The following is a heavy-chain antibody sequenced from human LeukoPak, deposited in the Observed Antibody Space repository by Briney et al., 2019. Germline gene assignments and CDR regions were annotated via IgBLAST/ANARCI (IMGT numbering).Heavy chain of an antibody. CDR2: IMQDGSEK. J-gene: IGHJ4*02. CDR3: VKFVTVGGRYFDS. Sequence: GGSLRLSCAASGFTFSDYYMSWIRQAPGKGLEWVANIMQDGSEKYYVDSVKGRFTISRDNAKNSLYLQMNSLRAEDTAVYYCVKFVTVGGRYFDSWGQGTLVTVSS. CDR1: GFTFSDYY. D-gene: IGHD2/OR15-2a*01. V-gene: IGHV3-7*01.